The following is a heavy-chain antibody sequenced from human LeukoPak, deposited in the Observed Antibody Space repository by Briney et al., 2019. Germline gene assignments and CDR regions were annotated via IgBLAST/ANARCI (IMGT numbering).Heavy chain of an antibody. J-gene: IGHJ6*03. V-gene: IGHV3-43*01. CDR1: GFTFDDYT. D-gene: IGHD3-22*01. CDR2: ISWDGGST. Sequence: GGSLRLSCAASGFTFDDYTMHWVRQAPGKGLEWVSLISWDGGSTYYADSVKGRFTISRDNSKNSLYLQMNSLRTEDTALYYCAKAYSSGYLSNYMDVWGKGTTVTVSS. CDR3: AKAYSSGYLSNYMDV.